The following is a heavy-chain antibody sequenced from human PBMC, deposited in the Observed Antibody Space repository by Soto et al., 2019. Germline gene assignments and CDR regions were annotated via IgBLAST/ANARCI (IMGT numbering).Heavy chain of an antibody. CDR2: IWYDGSNK. D-gene: IGHD4-17*01. J-gene: IGHJ4*02. CDR3: ARESLTQDYGDYAWWSGYFDY. Sequence: WWSLRLSCSASVFTCSSYGMHWFRQAPGKGLEWVAVIWYDGSNKYYADSVKGRFTISRDNSKSTLYLQMNSLRAEDTAVYYCARESLTQDYGDYAWWSGYFDYWGQGTLVTVSS. V-gene: IGHV3-33*01. CDR1: VFTCSSYG.